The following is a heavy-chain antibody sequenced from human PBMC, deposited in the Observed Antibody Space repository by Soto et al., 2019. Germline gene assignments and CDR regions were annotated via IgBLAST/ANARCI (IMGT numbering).Heavy chain of an antibody. CDR3: ASSRGTYNDF. Sequence: EVQLVQSGGGLVQPGGSLRLSCGVSVGFSYMGWVRQTPGTGLEWVSLIYGDTVTYYADAVKGRFTIFRDSSMTTLYLQMNSLRPEDTATYYCASSRGTYNDFWGQGTLVTVSA. CDR2: IYGDTVT. CDR1: VGFSY. V-gene: IGHV3-66*01. D-gene: IGHD3-16*01. J-gene: IGHJ4*02.